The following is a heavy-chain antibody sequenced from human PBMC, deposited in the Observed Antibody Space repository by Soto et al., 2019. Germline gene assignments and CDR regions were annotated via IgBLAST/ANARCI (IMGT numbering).Heavy chain of an antibody. CDR3: AKDISTDDYSNYGGFFDY. D-gene: IGHD4-4*01. CDR1: GFTFSSYG. J-gene: IGHJ4*02. CDR2: ISYDGSNK. V-gene: IGHV3-30*18. Sequence: VQLVESGGGVVQPGRSLRLSCAASGFTFSSYGMHWVRQAPGKGLEWVAVISYDGSNKYYADSVKGRFTISRDNSKNTLYLQMNSLRAEDTAVYYCAKDISTDDYSNYGGFFDYWGQGTLVTVSS.